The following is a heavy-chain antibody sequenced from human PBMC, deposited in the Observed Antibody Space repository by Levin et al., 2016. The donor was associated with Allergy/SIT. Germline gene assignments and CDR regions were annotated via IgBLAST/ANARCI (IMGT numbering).Heavy chain of an antibody. D-gene: IGHD3-22*01. J-gene: IGHJ4*02. CDR2: ISYDGSNK. Sequence: WIRQPPGKGLEWVAVISYDGSNKYYADSVKGRFTISRDNSKNTLYLQMNSLRAEDTAVYYCAKAELDYYDSSGLDYWGQGTLVTVSS. V-gene: IGHV3-30*18. CDR3: AKAELDYYDSSGLDY.